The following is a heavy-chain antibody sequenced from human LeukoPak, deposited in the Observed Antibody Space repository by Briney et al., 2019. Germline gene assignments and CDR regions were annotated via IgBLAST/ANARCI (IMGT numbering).Heavy chain of an antibody. V-gene: IGHV3-74*01. CDR2: INSDGSST. J-gene: IGHJ4*02. CDR1: GFTFSSYW. D-gene: IGHD3-10*01. CDR3: ARDMTYYYGSGSFDY. Sequence: GGSLRLSCAASGFTFSSYWMHWVRQAPGKGLVWVSRINSDGSSTSYADSVKGRFTISRDNAKNTLYLQMNSLRAEDTAVYYCARDMTYYYGSGSFDYWGQGTLVTVSS.